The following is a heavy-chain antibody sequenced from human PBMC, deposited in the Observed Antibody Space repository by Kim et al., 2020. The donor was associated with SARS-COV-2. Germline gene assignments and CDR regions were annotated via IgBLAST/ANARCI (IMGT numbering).Heavy chain of an antibody. J-gene: IGHJ4*01. CDR1: GFTFSSYA. Sequence: GGSLRLSCATSGFTFSSYAMSWVRQAPGKGLEWVSAVSPSGSGTYYADSIRGRFTISRDNSKDMLYLLMTSLRAEDTAVYSCVGRYFAGGLCYSVDYCG. D-gene: IGHD2-8*02. V-gene: IGHV3-23*01. CDR2: VSPSGSGT. CDR3: VGRYFAGGLCYSVDY.